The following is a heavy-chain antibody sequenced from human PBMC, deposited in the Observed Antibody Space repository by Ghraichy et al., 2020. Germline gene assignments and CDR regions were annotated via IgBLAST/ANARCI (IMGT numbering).Heavy chain of an antibody. CDR2: INHSGST. V-gene: IGHV4-34*01. Sequence: SETLSLTCAVYGGSFSGYYWSWIRQPPGKGLEWIGEINHSGSTNYNPSLKSRVTISVDTSKNQFSLKLSSVTAADTAVYYCARHSWGYPGTIFGVVTRLHWYFDLWGRGTLVTVSS. J-gene: IGHJ2*01. CDR3: ARHSWGYPGTIFGVVTRLHWYFDL. CDR1: GGSFSGYY. D-gene: IGHD3-3*01.